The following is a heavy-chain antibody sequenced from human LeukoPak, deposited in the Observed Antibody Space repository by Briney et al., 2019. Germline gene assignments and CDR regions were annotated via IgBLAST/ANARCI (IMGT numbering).Heavy chain of an antibody. CDR2: ISSGSSMI. V-gene: IGHV3-48*02. Sequence: GGSLRLSCAASGFTFSSFGMNWVRQAPGKGLEWVSYISSGSSMIYYADSVKGRFTISRDNAKNSLYLQMSSLRDEDTAVYYCARDPGYFDYWGQGSLVTVSS. CDR3: ARDPGYFDY. J-gene: IGHJ4*02. CDR1: GFTFSSFG. D-gene: IGHD1-14*01.